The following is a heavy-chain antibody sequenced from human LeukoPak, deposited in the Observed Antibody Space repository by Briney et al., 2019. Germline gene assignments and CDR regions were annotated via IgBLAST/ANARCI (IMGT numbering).Heavy chain of an antibody. CDR3: ARDTFQPGLIDS. Sequence: AGGSLRLSCAASGFTFSPYAMNWVRQAPGKGLEWVSYINDDSSDIHYAGSVRGRFTISRDDARKTLNLQLSSLRVEDTAVYYCARDTFQPGLIDSWGQGTLVTVSS. D-gene: IGHD2-2*01. CDR2: INDDSSDI. CDR1: GFTFSPYA. J-gene: IGHJ4*02. V-gene: IGHV3-21*05.